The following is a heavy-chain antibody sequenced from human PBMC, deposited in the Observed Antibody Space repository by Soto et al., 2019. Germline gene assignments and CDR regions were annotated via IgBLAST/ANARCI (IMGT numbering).Heavy chain of an antibody. CDR3: AKSGSYSTYYYYYGMDV. CDR2: ISGSGGST. CDR1: GSTFSDFT. Sequence: PGGSLRLSCAASGSTFSDFTMSWVRQAPGKGLEWVSAISGSGGSTYYADSVKGRFTISRDNSKNTLCLQMNSLRAEDTAVYYCAKSGSYSTYYYYYGMDVWGQGTTVTVSS. D-gene: IGHD3-10*01. J-gene: IGHJ6*02. V-gene: IGHV3-23*01.